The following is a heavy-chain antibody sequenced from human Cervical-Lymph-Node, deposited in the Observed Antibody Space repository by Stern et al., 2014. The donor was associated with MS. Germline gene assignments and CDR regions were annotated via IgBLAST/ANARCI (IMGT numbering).Heavy chain of an antibody. CDR2: LDWDGDK. CDR1: GFSLSTTGMC. Sequence: QVTLKESGPALVKPTQTLTLTCTFSGFSLSTTGMCLSWIRQPPGKALNWLALLDWDGDKYYSTALKTRLTISKDTSKNQVVLTMTNMAPLDTATYFCVRAREGYYFDYWGQGIPVTVSS. J-gene: IGHJ4*02. D-gene: IGHD2-21*01. CDR3: VRAREGYYFDY. V-gene: IGHV2-70*01.